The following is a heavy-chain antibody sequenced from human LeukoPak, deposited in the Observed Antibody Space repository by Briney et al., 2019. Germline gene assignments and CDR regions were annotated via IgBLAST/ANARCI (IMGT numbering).Heavy chain of an antibody. Sequence: IPSETLSLTCTVSGGSISSHYWSWIRQPPGKGLEWIGYIYYSGSTNYNPSLKSRVTMSMDTSKNQFSLQLNSVTAADTAIYYCARDSKFDYWGQGTLVTVSS. J-gene: IGHJ4*02. CDR1: GGSISSHY. D-gene: IGHD4-11*01. CDR2: IYYSGST. CDR3: ARDSKFDY. V-gene: IGHV4-59*11.